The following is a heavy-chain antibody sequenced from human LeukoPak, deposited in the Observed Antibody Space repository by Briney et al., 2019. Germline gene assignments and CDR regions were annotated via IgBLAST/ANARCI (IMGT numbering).Heavy chain of an antibody. Sequence: VASVKVSCKASGYTFTGYYMHWVRQAPGQGLEWMGWINPNSGGTNYAQKFQGWVTMTRDTSISTAYMELSRLRSDDTAVYYCARDHSFNCGSCQGEFDYWGQGTLVTVSS. V-gene: IGHV1-2*04. CDR3: ARDHSFNCGSCQGEFDY. CDR2: INPNSGGT. CDR1: GYTFTGYY. J-gene: IGHJ4*02. D-gene: IGHD2-2*01.